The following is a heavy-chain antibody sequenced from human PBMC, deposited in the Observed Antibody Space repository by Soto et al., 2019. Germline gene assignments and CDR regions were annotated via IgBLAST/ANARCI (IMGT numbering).Heavy chain of an antibody. CDR1: GFTFSSYA. CDR2: ISGSGGST. V-gene: IGHV3-23*01. D-gene: IGHD6-6*01. CDR3: AKEGSSSSFYYYYGMDV. J-gene: IGHJ6*02. Sequence: EVQLLESGGGLVQPGGSLRLSCAASGFTFSSYAMSWVRQAPGKGLEWVSAISGSGGSTYYADSVKGRFTISRDNSKNTLYLQMNSLRAEDTAVYYCAKEGSSSSFYYYYGMDVWGQGTTVTVSS.